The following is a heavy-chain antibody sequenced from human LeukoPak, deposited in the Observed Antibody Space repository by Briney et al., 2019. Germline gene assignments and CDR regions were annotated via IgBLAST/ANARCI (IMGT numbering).Heavy chain of an antibody. CDR1: GFTFSNYN. CDR3: ARDDSLLQFGC. V-gene: IGHV3-21*04. D-gene: IGHD5-24*01. CDR2: SSYSSSYI. J-gene: IGHJ4*02. Sequence: GGSLRLSSAASGFTFSNYNMNWVRQAPGKGLEWVSSSSYSSSYIYYADSVKGRFTISRNNAKNSLYLQMNSLRAEDTAVYYCARDDSLLQFGCWGQGTLVTVSS.